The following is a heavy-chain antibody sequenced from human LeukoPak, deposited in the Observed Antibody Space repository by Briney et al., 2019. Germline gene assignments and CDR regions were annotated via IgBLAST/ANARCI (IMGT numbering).Heavy chain of an antibody. CDR3: ARGVVAAPQTFDY. CDR2: IYYSGNT. V-gene: IGHV4-59*01. D-gene: IGHD2-15*01. J-gene: IGHJ4*02. Sequence: PSETLSLTCTVSGDSISGFYWSWIRQPPGKGLEWIGYIYYSGNTNYNPSLKSRVTISVDTSKNQFSLRLSSVTAADTALYYCARGVVAAPQTFDYWGQGTLVTVSS. CDR1: GDSISGFY.